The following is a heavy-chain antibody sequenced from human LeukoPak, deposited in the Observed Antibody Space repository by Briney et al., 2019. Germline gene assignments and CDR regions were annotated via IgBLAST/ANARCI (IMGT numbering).Heavy chain of an antibody. Sequence: SETLSLTCTVSGGSISNHYWSWIRQPPGKGLEWIGYIYYSGSTNYNPSLKSRVTISVDTSKNQFSLKLSSVTAADTAVYYCARVTRTYSSSSNPYFDYWGQGTLVTVSS. V-gene: IGHV4-59*11. CDR2: IYYSGST. J-gene: IGHJ4*02. CDR3: ARVTRTYSSSSNPYFDY. CDR1: GGSISNHY. D-gene: IGHD6-13*01.